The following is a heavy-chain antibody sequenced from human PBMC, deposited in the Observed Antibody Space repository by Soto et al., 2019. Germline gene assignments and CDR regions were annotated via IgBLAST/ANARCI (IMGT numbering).Heavy chain of an antibody. CDR2: ISGSGGST. V-gene: IGHV3-23*01. D-gene: IGHD6-13*01. J-gene: IGHJ4*02. CDR1: GFTFSSYA. CDR3: TKDSSSSLYYFDY. Sequence: SGFTFSSYAMSWVRQAPGKGLEWVSAISGSGGSTYYADSVKGRFTISRDNSENTLYLQMNSLRAEDTAVYYCTKDSSSSLYYFDYWGQGTLVTVSS.